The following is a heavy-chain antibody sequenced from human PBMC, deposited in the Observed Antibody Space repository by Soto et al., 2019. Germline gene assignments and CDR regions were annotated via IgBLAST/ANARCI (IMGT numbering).Heavy chain of an antibody. CDR3: ARPLGYCRSTSCLGYFDL. CDR2: IIPIFGTA. V-gene: IGHV1-69*01. J-gene: IGHJ2*01. D-gene: IGHD2-2*01. Sequence: QVQLVQSGAEVKKPGSSVKVSCKASGGTFSSYAISWVRQAPGQGLEWMGGIIPIFGTANHAQKFQGRVTITADESTSTAYMELSSLRSEDTAVYYCARPLGYCRSTSCLGYFDLWGRGTLVTVSS. CDR1: GGTFSSYA.